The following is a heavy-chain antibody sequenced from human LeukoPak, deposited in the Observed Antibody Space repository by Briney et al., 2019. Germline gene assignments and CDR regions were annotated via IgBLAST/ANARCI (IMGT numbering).Heavy chain of an antibody. V-gene: IGHV3-9*01. J-gene: IGHJ5*02. CDR3: AKGSSGWYMNWFDP. Sequence: GGSLRLTCAASGLTFDDYAMHWVRKAPGKGLEWVAGISWNSGSIGYADSVKGRFTISRDNAKNSLYLQMNSLRAEDTALYYCAKGSSGWYMNWFDPWGQGTLVTVSS. CDR2: ISWNSGSI. D-gene: IGHD6-19*01. CDR1: GLTFDDYA.